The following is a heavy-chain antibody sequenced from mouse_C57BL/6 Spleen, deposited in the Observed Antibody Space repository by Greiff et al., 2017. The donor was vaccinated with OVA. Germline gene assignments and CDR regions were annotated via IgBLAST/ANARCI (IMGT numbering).Heavy chain of an antibody. CDR2: INPYNGGT. V-gene: IGHV1-19*01. D-gene: IGHD1-1*01. J-gene: IGHJ4*01. Sequence: VQLKQSGPVLVKPGASVKMSCKASGYTFTDYYMNWVKQSHGKSLEWIGVINPYNGGTSYNQKFKGKATLTVDKSSSTAYMELNSLTSEDSAVYYCATIYGSSDYYAMDYWGQGTSVTVSS. CDR3: ATIYGSSDYYAMDY. CDR1: GYTFTDYY.